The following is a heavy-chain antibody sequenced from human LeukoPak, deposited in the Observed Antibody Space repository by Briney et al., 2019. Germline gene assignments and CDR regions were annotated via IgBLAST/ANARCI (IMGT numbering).Heavy chain of an antibody. J-gene: IGHJ4*02. Sequence: GGSLRLACAASGFRFSSYAMSWVRQAPGKGLEWVSAISGSGVSTYYADSVKGRFTVSRDNAKNTLYLQMSSLRAEDTAVYYCAKDERNWNYNLASQTYDWGQGTLVTVSS. CDR1: GFRFSSYA. D-gene: IGHD1-7*01. CDR3: AKDERNWNYNLASQTYD. V-gene: IGHV3-23*01. CDR2: ISGSGVST.